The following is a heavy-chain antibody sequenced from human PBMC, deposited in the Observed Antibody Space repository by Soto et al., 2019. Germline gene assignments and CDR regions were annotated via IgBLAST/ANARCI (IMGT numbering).Heavy chain of an antibody. CDR2: ISTHNGNT. V-gene: IGHV1-18*01. CDR3: VRDEISCAGLAP. J-gene: IGHJ5*02. Sequence: KKAPAPVKVSCKASCYTFIRFCISWGGQAPGQGLEWMGWISTHNGNTYYAQNFQGRVTMTSDTPTSTAYMELRSLRSDDTAFYYCVRDEISCAGLAPWGQGTLVTVYS. D-gene: IGHD2-21*01. CDR1: CYTFIRFC.